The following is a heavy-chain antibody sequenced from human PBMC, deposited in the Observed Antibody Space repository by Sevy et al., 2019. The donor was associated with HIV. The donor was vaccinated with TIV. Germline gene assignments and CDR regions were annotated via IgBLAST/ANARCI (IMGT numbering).Heavy chain of an antibody. J-gene: IGHJ6*02. D-gene: IGHD2-21*02. CDR2: ISAYNGNT. V-gene: IGHV1-18*01. Sequence: ASVKVSCKASGYTFTSYGISWVRQAPGQGLEWMGWISAYNGNTNYAQKLQGRVTMTTDTSTSTVYMELRSLRSDDTAVYYCAREAYSGGDCYSQTDYYYYYGMDVWGQGTTVTVSS. CDR3: AREAYSGGDCYSQTDYYYYYGMDV. CDR1: GYTFTSYG.